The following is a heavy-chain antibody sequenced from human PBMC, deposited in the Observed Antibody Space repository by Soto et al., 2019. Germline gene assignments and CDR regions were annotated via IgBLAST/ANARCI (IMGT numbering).Heavy chain of an antibody. J-gene: IGHJ4*02. V-gene: IGHV3-33*01. Sequence: QVQLVESGGGVVQPGRSLRLSCAASGFTFSSYGMHWVRQAPGKGLEWVAVIWYDGSNKYYADSVKGRFTISRDNSKNTLYLQMNSLRAEDTAVYYCASLTIRAGPQDHGGYWGQGTLVTVSS. D-gene: IGHD3-16*01. CDR2: IWYDGSNK. CDR3: ASLTIRAGPQDHGGY. CDR1: GFTFSSYG.